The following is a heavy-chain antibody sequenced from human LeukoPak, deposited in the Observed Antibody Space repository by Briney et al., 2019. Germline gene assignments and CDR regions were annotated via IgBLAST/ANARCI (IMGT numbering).Heavy chain of an antibody. V-gene: IGHV3-33*08. CDR3: ARGVTRYCSSTSCYYFDY. Sequence: GGSLRLSCTASGFTFSSYAMHWVRQAPGKGLEWVAVIWYDGSNKYYADSVKGRFTISRDNSKNTLYLQMNSLRAEDTAVYYCARGVTRYCSSTSCYYFDYWGQGTLVTVSS. CDR2: IWYDGSNK. CDR1: GFTFSSYA. J-gene: IGHJ4*02. D-gene: IGHD2-2*01.